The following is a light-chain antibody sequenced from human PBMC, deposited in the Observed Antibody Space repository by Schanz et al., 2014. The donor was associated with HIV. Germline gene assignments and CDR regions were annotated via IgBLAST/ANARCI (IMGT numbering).Light chain of an antibody. CDR2: SNN. V-gene: IGLV1-44*01. CDR1: SSNIGRYT. J-gene: IGLJ2*01. Sequence: QSVLTQPPSASGTPGQRVTISCSGSSSNIGRYTVNWYQQLPGTAPKLLIYSNNQRPSGVPDRFSGSKSGTSASLAISGLQSEDEADYYCAAWDDSLNGSVVFGGGTKVTVL. CDR3: AAWDDSLNGSVV.